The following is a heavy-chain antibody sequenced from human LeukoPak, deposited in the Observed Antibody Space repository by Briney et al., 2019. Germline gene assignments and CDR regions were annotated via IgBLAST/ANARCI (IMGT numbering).Heavy chain of an antibody. J-gene: IGHJ4*02. CDR2: ISSSGSTI. CDR3: ARDRTYYYDSSGSGGDGY. CDR1: GFTFSDYY. Sequence: PGGSLRLSCAASGFTFSDYYMSWIRQAPGKGLEWVSYISSSGSTIYYPDSVKGRFTISRDNAKNSLYLQMNSLRAEDTAVYYCARDRTYYYDSSGSGGDGYWGQGTLVTVSS. D-gene: IGHD3-22*01. V-gene: IGHV3-11*01.